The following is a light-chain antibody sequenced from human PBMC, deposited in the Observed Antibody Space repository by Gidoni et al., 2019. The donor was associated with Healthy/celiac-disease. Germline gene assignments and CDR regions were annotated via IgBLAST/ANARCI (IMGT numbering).Light chain of an antibody. CDR2: AAS. J-gene: IGKJ4*01. CDR1: QSVSSY. V-gene: IGKV3-11*01. CDR3: QQRSHWPPLT. Sequence: ESVLTQSRATLSLSPGERATLSCRASQSVSSYLAWYQQKPGQPPRLLIYAASNRATGLPARFSGSGSGTDFTLTISSLEPEDFAVYYCQQRSHWPPLTFGGGTKVEIK.